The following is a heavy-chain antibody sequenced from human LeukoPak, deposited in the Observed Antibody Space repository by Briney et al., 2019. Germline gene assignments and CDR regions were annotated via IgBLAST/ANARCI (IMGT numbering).Heavy chain of an antibody. CDR1: GYTFTSYG. J-gene: IGHJ4*02. CDR3: ARDYVVYGVYGFLDY. D-gene: IGHD4-17*01. Sequence: VASVKVSCKASGYTFTSYGISWVRQAPGQGLEWMGWISAYNGNTNYAEKLQGRVTMTTDTSTSTAYMELRSLRSDDTAVYYCARDYVVYGVYGFLDYWGQGTLVTVSS. CDR2: ISAYNGNT. V-gene: IGHV1-18*01.